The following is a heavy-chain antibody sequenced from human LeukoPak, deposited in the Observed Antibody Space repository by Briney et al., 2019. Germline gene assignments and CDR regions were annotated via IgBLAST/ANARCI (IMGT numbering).Heavy chain of an antibody. Sequence: GGSLRLSCAASGFSFNSHGFLWVRQAPGKGLEWVALIWYDGSKKLYADSVKGRFTISRDNAKNSLYLQMNSLRVEDTAVYYCLQRGFDYWGQGALVTVSS. D-gene: IGHD3-16*01. J-gene: IGHJ4*02. CDR2: IWYDGSKK. CDR1: GFSFNSHG. CDR3: LQRGFDY. V-gene: IGHV3-33*03.